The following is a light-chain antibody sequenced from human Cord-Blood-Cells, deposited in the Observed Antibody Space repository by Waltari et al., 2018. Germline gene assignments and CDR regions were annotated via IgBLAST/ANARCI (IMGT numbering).Light chain of an antibody. J-gene: IGKJ1*01. V-gene: IGKV4-1*01. CDR1: QSVLYSSNNKNY. CDR3: QQYYSTPRT. Sequence: DIVMTQPPDSLAVSLGERATINCKSSQSVLYSSNNKNYLAWYQQKPGQPPKLLIYRASTRESGVPDRFSGSGSGTDFTLTISSLQAEDVAVYDCQQYYSTPRTFGQGTKVEIK. CDR2: RAS.